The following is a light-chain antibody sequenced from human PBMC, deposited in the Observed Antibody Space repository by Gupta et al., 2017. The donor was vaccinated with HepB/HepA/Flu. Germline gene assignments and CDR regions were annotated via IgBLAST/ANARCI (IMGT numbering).Light chain of an antibody. CDR3: GTWDSSLSGGV. J-gene: IGLJ2*01. Sequence: QPVLTPPPSVYAAPGPTVTISCSGSSSNIGNNYVYWYQQLPGTAPKLLIYDNSKRPSGIPDRFSGSKSGTSATLGITGLQTGDEADYYCGTWDSSLSGGVFGGGTKLTVL. CDR1: SSNIGNNY. V-gene: IGLV1-51*01. CDR2: DNS.